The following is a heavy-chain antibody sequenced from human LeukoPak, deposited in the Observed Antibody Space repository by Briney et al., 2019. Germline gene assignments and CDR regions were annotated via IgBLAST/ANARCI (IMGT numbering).Heavy chain of an antibody. CDR2: ISYDGSNR. D-gene: IGHD1-1*01. CDR1: GFTFSSYG. J-gene: IGHJ3*02. Sequence: GGSLRLSCAGSGFTFSSYGMHWVRLAPGKGLEWVAVISYDGSNRYYADSVKGRFTISRDNSKNTLYLQMNSLRAEDTAVYYCAKGGTPNAFDIWGQGTMVTVSS. CDR3: AKGGTPNAFDI. V-gene: IGHV3-30*18.